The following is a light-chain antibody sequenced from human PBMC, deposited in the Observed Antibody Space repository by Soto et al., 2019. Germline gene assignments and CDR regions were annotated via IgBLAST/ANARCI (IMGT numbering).Light chain of an antibody. CDR2: KAS. Sequence: DIQMTQSPSTLSGSVGDRVTITCRASQTISSWLAWYKQKPGKAPKLLIYKASTLKSGVPSRFSGSGSWTEFTLTISSLQPDDFATYYCQHYNSYSEAFRQGTKVELK. CDR3: QHYNSYSEA. V-gene: IGKV1-5*03. J-gene: IGKJ1*01. CDR1: QTISSW.